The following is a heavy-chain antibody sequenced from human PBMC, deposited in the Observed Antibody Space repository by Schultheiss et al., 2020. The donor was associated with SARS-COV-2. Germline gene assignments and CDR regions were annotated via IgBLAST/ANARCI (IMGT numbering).Heavy chain of an antibody. V-gene: IGHV4-30-4*01. D-gene: IGHD4-17*01. CDR1: GGSISSGDYY. CDR2: IYYSGST. J-gene: IGHJ4*02. Sequence: SETLSLTCSVSGGSISSGDYYWSWIRQSPGKGLEWIGYIYYSGSTYYNPSLLSRVSMSIDMSRSQFSLSLHSVTAADTAVYYCARRGDYGDYVDYWGQGTLVTVSS. CDR3: ARRGDYGDYVDY.